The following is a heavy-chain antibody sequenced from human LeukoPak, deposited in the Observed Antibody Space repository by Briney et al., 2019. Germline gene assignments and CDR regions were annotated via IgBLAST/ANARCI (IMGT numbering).Heavy chain of an antibody. Sequence: GGSLRLSCAASGFTFSSYDMHWVRQATGKGLEWVSAIGIAGDTYYPGSVKGRFTISRENAKKSLYLQMNSLRAGDTAVYYCARERGNDNGAFDIWGQGTMVTVSS. J-gene: IGHJ3*02. CDR3: ARERGNDNGAFDI. V-gene: IGHV3-13*01. D-gene: IGHD1-1*01. CDR1: GFTFSSYD. CDR2: IGIAGDT.